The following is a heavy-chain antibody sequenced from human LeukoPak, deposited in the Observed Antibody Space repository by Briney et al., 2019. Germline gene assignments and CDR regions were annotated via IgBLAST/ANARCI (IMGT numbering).Heavy chain of an antibody. CDR1: GGSISSYY. Sequence: SETLSLTCTVSGGSISSYYWSWIRQPPGKGLEWIGYIYYSGSTNYNPSLKSRVTISVDTSKNQFSLKLSSVTAADTAVYYCARRFFDSGYDYWGQGTLVTVSS. CDR2: IYYSGST. D-gene: IGHD5-12*01. J-gene: IGHJ4*02. CDR3: ARRFFDSGYDY. V-gene: IGHV4-59*08.